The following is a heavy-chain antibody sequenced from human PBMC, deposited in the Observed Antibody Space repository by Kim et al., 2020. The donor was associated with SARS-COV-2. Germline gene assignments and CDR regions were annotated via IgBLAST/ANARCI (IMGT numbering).Heavy chain of an antibody. V-gene: IGHV3-21*01. CDR3: ARARHGDHFDY. Sequence: YYADSVKGRFTIARDNAKNSLYLQMNSLRAEDTAVYYCARARHGDHFDYWGQGTLVTVSS. J-gene: IGHJ4*02. D-gene: IGHD4-17*01.